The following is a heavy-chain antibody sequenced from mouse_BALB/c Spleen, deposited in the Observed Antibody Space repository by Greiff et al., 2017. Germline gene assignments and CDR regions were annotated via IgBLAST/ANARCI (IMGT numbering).Heavy chain of an antibody. D-gene: IGHD4-1*01. V-gene: IGHV14-3*02. Sequence: VQLQQSGAELVKPGASVKLPCTASGFNIKDTYMHWVKQRPEQGLEWIGRIDPANGNTKYDPKFQGKATITADTSSNTAYLQLSSLTSEDTAVYYCARRNWAYWYFDVWGAGTTVTVSS. CDR3: ARRNWAYWYFDV. CDR2: IDPANGNT. J-gene: IGHJ1*01. CDR1: GFNIKDTY.